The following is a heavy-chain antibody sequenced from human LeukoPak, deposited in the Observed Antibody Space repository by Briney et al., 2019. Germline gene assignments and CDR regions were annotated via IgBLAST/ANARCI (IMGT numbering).Heavy chain of an antibody. CDR3: ARERILTGKTFDY. Sequence: PGGSLRLSCAASGFSFSSYWMRWVRQAPGKGLEWVANIKQDGNEKYYVDSVKGRFTISRDNAKNSLYLQMNSLRAEDTAVYYCARERILTGKTFDYWGQGTLVTVSS. V-gene: IGHV3-7*05. J-gene: IGHJ4*02. CDR1: GFSFSSYW. D-gene: IGHD3-9*01. CDR2: IKQDGNEK.